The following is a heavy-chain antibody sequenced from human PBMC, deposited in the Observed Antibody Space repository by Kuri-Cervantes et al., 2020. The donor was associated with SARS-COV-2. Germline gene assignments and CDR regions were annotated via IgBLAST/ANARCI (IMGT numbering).Heavy chain of an antibody. V-gene: IGHV6-1*01. CDR1: GDSVSSNSAG. Sequence: SCAISGDSVSSNSAGWNWIRQSPSRGLEWLRRTYYRSKWYHDYAVSVKSRIIINPDTSKNQFSLQLSSVTPEDTAVYYCARVTTGTLDYWGQGTLVTVSS. CDR2: TYYRSKWYH. D-gene: IGHD1-1*01. CDR3: ARVTTGTLDY. J-gene: IGHJ4*02.